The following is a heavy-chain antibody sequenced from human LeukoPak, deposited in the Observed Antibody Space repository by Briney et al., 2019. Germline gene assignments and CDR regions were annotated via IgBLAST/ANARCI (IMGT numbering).Heavy chain of an antibody. CDR2: IYYSGST. CDR3: ASHKYSSGWSHYFDF. V-gene: IGHV4-39*01. CDR1: GGSISSTNYY. J-gene: IGHJ4*02. Sequence: PSETLSLTCTVSGGSISSTNYYWGWVRLPPGKGLEWIGSIYYSGSTYDNPSLESRVTISVDTSKNQFSLKLGSVTAADTAMYYRASHKYSSGWSHYFDFWGQGTPVTVSS. D-gene: IGHD6-19*01.